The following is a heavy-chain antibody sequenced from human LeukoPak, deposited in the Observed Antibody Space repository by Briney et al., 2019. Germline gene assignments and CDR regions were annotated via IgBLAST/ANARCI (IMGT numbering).Heavy chain of an antibody. CDR2: ISWNSGSI. CDR1: GFTFDDYA. D-gene: IGHD3-3*01. V-gene: IGHV3-9*01. J-gene: IGHJ4*02. Sequence: PGRSLRLSCAASGFTFDDYAMHWVRQAPGKGLEWVSGISWNSGSIGYADSVKGRFTISRDNAKNSLYLQMNSLRAEDTALYYCAKMGGHDFWSGQPFDYWGQGTLVTVSS. CDR3: AKMGGHDFWSGQPFDY.